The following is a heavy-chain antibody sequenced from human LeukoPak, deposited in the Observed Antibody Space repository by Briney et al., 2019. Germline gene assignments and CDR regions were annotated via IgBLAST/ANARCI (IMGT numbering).Heavy chain of an antibody. D-gene: IGHD3-16*01. V-gene: IGHV3-7*04. CDR1: GLTFRTYW. J-gene: IGHJ4*02. CDR3: ARGGGAPDY. CDR2: IKEDGSDN. Sequence: GGSLRLSCATSGLTFRTYWMSWVRQAPGKGLEWVANIKEDGSDNNYVDSVKGRFTISRDNAKNSLFLQINSLRAEDTALYYCARGGGAPDYWGQGTLVTVSS.